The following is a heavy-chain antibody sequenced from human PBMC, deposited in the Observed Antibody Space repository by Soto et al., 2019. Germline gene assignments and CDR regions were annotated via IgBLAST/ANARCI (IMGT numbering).Heavy chain of an antibody. CDR3: ARDETYYYDSSGYYPPTGDAFDI. V-gene: IGHV3-33*01. CDR1: VVTCSSSG. D-gene: IGHD3-22*01. J-gene: IGHJ3*02. Sequence: AVGARTHSCAAYVVTCSSSGMHWFRQAPVKVLERFGFIWYDGSNKYYADSVKGRFTISRDNSKNTLYLQMNSLRAEDTAVYYCARDETYYYDSSGYYPPTGDAFDIWGQGTMVTVSS. CDR2: IWYDGSNK.